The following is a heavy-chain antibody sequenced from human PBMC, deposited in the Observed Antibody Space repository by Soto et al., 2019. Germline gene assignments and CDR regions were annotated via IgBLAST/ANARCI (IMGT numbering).Heavy chain of an antibody. CDR1: GFSLSTSGVG. V-gene: IGHV2-5*01. D-gene: IGHD2-15*01. CDR2: IYWNDDK. CDR3: AHRRRYWSGGSCYTGKAVACGEFAY. J-gene: IGHJ4*02. Sequence: QITLKESGPTLVKPTQTLTLTCTFSGFSLSTSGVGVGWIRQPPGKALEWLAPIYWNDDKRYSPSLKSRLTIAKDTSNNHVVLTMPNMDPVDTSTYYCAHRRRYWSGGSCYTGKAVACGEFAYWGQGTLVTVSS.